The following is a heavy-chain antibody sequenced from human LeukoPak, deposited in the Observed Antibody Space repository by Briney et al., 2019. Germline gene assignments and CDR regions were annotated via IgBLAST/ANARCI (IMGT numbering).Heavy chain of an antibody. CDR2: IFHSGST. CDR1: GHSISGRYY. J-gene: IGHJ3*02. D-gene: IGHD2-15*01. V-gene: IGHV4-38-2*01. CDR3: VRIDQNAFEI. Sequence: SEPLPHTRSVSGHSISGRYYWGWIRQPPGKGLEWVAIIFHSGSTYYNPPLRSRLTISLDTSKDQSSLNLSSVTAADTAVYYCVRIDQNAFEIWGQGTMVTVSS.